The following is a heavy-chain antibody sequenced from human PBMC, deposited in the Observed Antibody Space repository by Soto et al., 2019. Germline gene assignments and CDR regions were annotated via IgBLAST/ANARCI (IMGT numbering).Heavy chain of an antibody. Sequence: EVQLLESGGGLVQPGGSLRLSCAASGFTFSSYAMSWVRQAPGKGLEWVSAISGSGGSTYYADSVKGRFTISRDNSKNTPYLQMNSLRAEDTAVYYCAKRGLCSGGSCYREEINYYYYYGMDVWGQGTTVTVSS. CDR3: AKRGLCSGGSCYREEINYYYYYGMDV. V-gene: IGHV3-23*01. J-gene: IGHJ6*02. D-gene: IGHD2-15*01. CDR1: GFTFSSYA. CDR2: ISGSGGST.